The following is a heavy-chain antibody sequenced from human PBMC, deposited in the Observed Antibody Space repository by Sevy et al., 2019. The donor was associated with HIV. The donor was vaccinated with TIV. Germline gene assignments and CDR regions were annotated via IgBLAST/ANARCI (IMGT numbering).Heavy chain of an antibody. CDR3: ARGGGNGWYYFDY. J-gene: IGHJ4*02. D-gene: IGHD6-19*01. Sequence: ASVKVSCKASGGIFKTYGFSWVRQAPGQGPEWVGGIIPILGTKNYAQKFQDRVTISADEYTKTVHMELRNLGSEDTGVYYWARGGGNGWYYFDYWGQETLVTVSS. V-gene: IGHV1-69*13. CDR1: GGIFKTYG. CDR2: IIPILGTK.